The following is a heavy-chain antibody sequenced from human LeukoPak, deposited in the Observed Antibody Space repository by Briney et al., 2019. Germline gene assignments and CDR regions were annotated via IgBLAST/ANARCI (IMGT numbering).Heavy chain of an antibody. D-gene: IGHD6-6*01. V-gene: IGHV4-30-4*01. J-gene: IGHJ4*02. CDR2: IYYSVTT. CDR1: GGSISSGDYY. Sequence: SETLSLTCTVSGGSISSGDYYWSWIRQPPGKGLEWIGYIYYSVTTYYNPSLKSRVAISVDTSKNQFSLKLSSVTAADTAVHYCARAVYSTSAGIDYWGQGTLVTVSS. CDR3: ARAVYSTSAGIDY.